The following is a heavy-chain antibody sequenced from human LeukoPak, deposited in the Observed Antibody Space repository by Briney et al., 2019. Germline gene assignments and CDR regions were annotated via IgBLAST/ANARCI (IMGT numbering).Heavy chain of an antibody. CDR2: ITNSGNSK. CDR1: EFTFSSYS. V-gene: IGHV3-48*01. Sequence: GGSLRLSCAASEFTFSSYSMNWVRQAPGKGLEWVSYITNSGNSKSYADSVKGRFTISRDISKNTLYLQMNSLRVEDTAVYYCAKGPKLGDGFHCDSWGQGTLVTVSS. D-gene: IGHD5-24*01. J-gene: IGHJ4*02. CDR3: AKGPKLGDGFHCDS.